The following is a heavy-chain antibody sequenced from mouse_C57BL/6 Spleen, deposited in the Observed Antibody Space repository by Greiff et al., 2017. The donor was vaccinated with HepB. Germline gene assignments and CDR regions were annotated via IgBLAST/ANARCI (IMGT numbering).Heavy chain of an antibody. CDR2: INPYNGDT. CDR3: AVSDGSWFAY. CDR1: GYSFTGYF. V-gene: IGHV1-20*01. J-gene: IGHJ3*01. D-gene: IGHD2-3*01. Sequence: EVMLVESGPELVKPGDSVKISCKASGYSFTGYFMNWVMQSHGKSLEWIGRINPYNGDTFYNQKFKGKATLTVDKSSSTAHMELRSLTSEDSAVYYCAVSDGSWFAYWGQGTLVTVSA.